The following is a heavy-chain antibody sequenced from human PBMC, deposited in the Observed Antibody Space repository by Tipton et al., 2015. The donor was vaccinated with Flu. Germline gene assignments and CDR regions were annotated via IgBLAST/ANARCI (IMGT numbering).Heavy chain of an antibody. CDR1: GGSISSSNW. J-gene: IGHJ4*02. D-gene: IGHD6-13*01. CDR3: AREKFVNLRGEQLLVQGFDS. V-gene: IGHV4-4*02. Sequence: TLSLTCAVSGGSISSSNWWNWVRQPPGKGLEWIGEISHNGNANYNPSLKSRVSISIDKSKNQFSLKLSSVTAADTAVYYCAREKFVNLRGEQLLVQGFDSWGQGTLVTVSS. CDR2: ISHNGNA.